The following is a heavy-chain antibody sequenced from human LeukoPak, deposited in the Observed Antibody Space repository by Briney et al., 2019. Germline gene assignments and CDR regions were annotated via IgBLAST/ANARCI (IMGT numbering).Heavy chain of an antibody. CDR2: ISSSSSYI. Sequence: PGGSLRLSCAASGFTFSSYSMNWVRQAPGKGLEWVSSISSSSSYIHYADSVKGRFTISRDNAKNSLYLQMNSLRAEDTAVYYCAATALLAVAGPHDYWGQGTLVTVSS. V-gene: IGHV3-21*01. CDR1: GFTFSSYS. CDR3: AATALLAVAGPHDY. J-gene: IGHJ4*02. D-gene: IGHD6-19*01.